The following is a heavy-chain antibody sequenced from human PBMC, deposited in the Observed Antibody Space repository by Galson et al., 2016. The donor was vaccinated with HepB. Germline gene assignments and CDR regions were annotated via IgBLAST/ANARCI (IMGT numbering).Heavy chain of an antibody. CDR3: ARHRTYGDSPAAFET. D-gene: IGHD2-21*02. CDR1: GASLNRNAYY. CDR2: IYYSGNT. J-gene: IGHJ3*02. Sequence: SETLSLTCTVSGASLNRNAYYWDWIRQPPGKGLEWIGTIYYSGNTYYNPSLKSRVTISVNTSKNQFSLKLSSVTAADTAVYYCARHRTYGDSPAAFETWGQGTMVTVSS. V-gene: IGHV4-39*01.